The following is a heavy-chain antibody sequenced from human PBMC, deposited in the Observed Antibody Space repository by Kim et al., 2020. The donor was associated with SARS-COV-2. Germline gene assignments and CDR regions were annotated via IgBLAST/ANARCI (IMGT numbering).Heavy chain of an antibody. Sequence: ASVKVSCKASGYIFSNYGFSWVRQAPGQGLEWLGWINTYNGNTKYAQKVQGRVSVTIETSTSTAYMELRSLRFDDTAVYYCARVETGLYGSGSLYNMDVWGQGTTVTVSS. CDR3: ARVETGLYGSGSLYNMDV. D-gene: IGHD3-10*01. CDR1: GYIFSNYG. CDR2: INTYNGNT. J-gene: IGHJ6*02. V-gene: IGHV1-18*01.